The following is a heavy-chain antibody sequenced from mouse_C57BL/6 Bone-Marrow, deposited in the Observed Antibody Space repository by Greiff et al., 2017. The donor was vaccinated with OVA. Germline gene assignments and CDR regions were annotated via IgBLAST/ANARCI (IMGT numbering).Heavy chain of an antibody. CDR2: IDPSDSYT. D-gene: IGHD5-5*01. CDR3: ARGILPHYYAMDY. Sequence: QVQLQQPGAELVMPGASVKLSCKASGYTFTSYWMHWVKQRPGQGLEWIGEIDPSDSYTNYNQKFKGKSTVTVDKSSSTAYMQLSSLTSEDSAVYYCARGILPHYYAMDYWGQGTSVTVSS. V-gene: IGHV1-69*01. CDR1: GYTFTSYW. J-gene: IGHJ4*01.